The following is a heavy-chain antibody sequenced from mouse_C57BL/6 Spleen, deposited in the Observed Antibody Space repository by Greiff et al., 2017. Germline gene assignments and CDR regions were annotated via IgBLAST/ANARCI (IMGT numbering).Heavy chain of an antibody. V-gene: IGHV3-6*01. Sequence: DVQLQESGPGLVKPSQSLSLTCSVTGYSITSGYYWNWIRQFPGNKLEWMGYISYDGSNNYNPSLKNRISITSDTSKNQIFLKLNSVTTEDTDTYYCARDDDYAMDYWGQGTSVTVSS. CDR2: ISYDGSN. D-gene: IGHD2-3*01. CDR1: GYSITSGYY. CDR3: ARDDDYAMDY. J-gene: IGHJ4*01.